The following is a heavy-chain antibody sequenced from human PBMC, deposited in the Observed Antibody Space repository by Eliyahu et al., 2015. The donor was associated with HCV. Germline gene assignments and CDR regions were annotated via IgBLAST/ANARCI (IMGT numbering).Heavy chain of an antibody. CDR1: GFTFSSYG. CDR2: ISGSGGST. CDR3: AKTLKYSGSYYNFDY. V-gene: IGHV3-23*04. Sequence: EVQLVESGGGLVQPGGSLRLSCAASGFTFSSYGMXWVRXAPGKGLEWVSAISGSGGSTYYADSVKGRFTISRDNSKNTLYVQMNSLRAEDTAVYYCAKTLKYSGSYYNFDYWGQGTLVTVSS. J-gene: IGHJ4*02. D-gene: IGHD1-26*01.